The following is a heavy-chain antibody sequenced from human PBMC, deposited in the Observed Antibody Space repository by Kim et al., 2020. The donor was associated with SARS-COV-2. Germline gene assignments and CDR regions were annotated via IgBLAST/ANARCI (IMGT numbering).Heavy chain of an antibody. V-gene: IGHV1-69*13. CDR3: ARGGTACTNGVCYSLFDY. CDR2: IIPIFGTA. D-gene: IGHD2-8*01. CDR1: GGTFSSYA. J-gene: IGHJ4*02. Sequence: SVKVSCKASGGTFSSYAISWVRQAPGQGLEWMGGIIPIFGTANYAQKFQGRVTITADESTSTAYMELSSLRSEDTAVYYCARGGTACTNGVCYSLFDYWGQGTLVTVSS.